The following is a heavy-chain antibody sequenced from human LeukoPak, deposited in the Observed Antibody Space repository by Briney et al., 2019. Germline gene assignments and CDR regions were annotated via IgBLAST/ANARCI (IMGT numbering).Heavy chain of an antibody. CDR1: GFTFSSYS. V-gene: IGHV3-21*01. CDR2: ISSSSSYI. J-gene: IGHJ4*02. Sequence: GGSLRLSCAASGFTFSSYSMSWVRQAPGKGLEWVSSISSSSSYIYYADSVKGRFTISRDNAKNSLYLQMNSLRAEDTAVYYCARDLAYYYDSSGCFDYWGQGTLVTVSS. CDR3: ARDLAYYYDSSGCFDY. D-gene: IGHD3-22*01.